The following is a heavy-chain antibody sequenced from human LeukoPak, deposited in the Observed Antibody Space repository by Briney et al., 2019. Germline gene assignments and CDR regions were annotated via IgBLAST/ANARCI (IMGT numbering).Heavy chain of an antibody. D-gene: IGHD6-6*01. CDR3: ARFRPPISHYYYYGMDV. V-gene: IGHV4-34*01. Sequence: PSETLSLTCAVYGGSFSGYYWSWIRQPPGKGLEWIGEINHSGSTNYNPSLKSRVTISVGTSKNQFSLKLSSVTAADTAVYYCARFRPPISHYYYYGMDVWGQGTTVTVSS. CDR1: GGSFSGYY. CDR2: INHSGST. J-gene: IGHJ6*02.